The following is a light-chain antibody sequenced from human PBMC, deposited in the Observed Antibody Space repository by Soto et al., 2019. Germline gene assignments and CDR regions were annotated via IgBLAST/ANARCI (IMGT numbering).Light chain of an antibody. CDR2: EVS. CDR3: SSYTTSASLL. CDR1: TSDVGAYNY. Sequence: QSALTQPASVSGSPGQSIAISCTGTTSDVGAYNYVSWYHRHPGKAPKLMIYEVSTRPSGVSNRFSGSKSGNTASLTISGLHAEDEADYYGSSYTTSASLLFGGGTKLTVL. V-gene: IGLV2-14*01. J-gene: IGLJ2*01.